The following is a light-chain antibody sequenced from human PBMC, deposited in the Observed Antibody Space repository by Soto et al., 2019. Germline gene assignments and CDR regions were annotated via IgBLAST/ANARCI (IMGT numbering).Light chain of an antibody. CDR3: CSYAGSYTLWV. V-gene: IGLV2-11*01. CDR1: SSDVGGYNF. CDR2: DVT. J-gene: IGLJ3*02. Sequence: QSALTQPRSVSGSPGQSVTISCTGTSSDVGGYNFVSWYQQCPGKAPKLIIYDVTKRPSGVPDRFSGSKSGDTASLTISGLQAEDEADYYCCSYAGSYTLWVFGGGTQLTV.